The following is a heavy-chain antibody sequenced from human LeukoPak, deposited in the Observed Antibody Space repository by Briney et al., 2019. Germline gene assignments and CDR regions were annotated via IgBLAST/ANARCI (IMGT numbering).Heavy chain of an antibody. V-gene: IGHV1-69*13. J-gene: IGHJ4*02. CDR3: AISLVLRYFDWLPGT. CDR1: GGIFSSYA. D-gene: IGHD3-9*01. CDR2: IIPIFGTA. Sequence: GASVKVSCKASGGIFSSYAISWVRQAPGQGLEWMGGIIPIFGTANYAQKFQGRVTITADESTSTAYMELSSLRSEDTAVYYCAISLVLRYFDWLPGTWGQGTLVTVSS.